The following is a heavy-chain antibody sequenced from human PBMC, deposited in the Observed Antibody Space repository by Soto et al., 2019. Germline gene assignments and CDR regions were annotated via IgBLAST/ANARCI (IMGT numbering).Heavy chain of an antibody. CDR2: ISYDGSNK. Sequence: VGSLRLSCAASGFTFSSYAMHWVRQAPGKGLEWVAVISYDGSNKYYADSVKGRFTISRDNSKNTLYLQMNSLRAEDTAVYYCASLFGYSSSSGPFDYWGQGT. CDR1: GFTFSSYA. D-gene: IGHD6-6*01. CDR3: ASLFGYSSSSGPFDY. V-gene: IGHV3-30-3*01. J-gene: IGHJ4*02.